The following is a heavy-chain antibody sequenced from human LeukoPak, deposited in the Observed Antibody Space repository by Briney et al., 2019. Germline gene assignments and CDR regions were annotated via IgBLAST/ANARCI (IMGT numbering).Heavy chain of an antibody. CDR3: ARDQEDTAIEHVTPHAFDI. V-gene: IGHV1-46*01. J-gene: IGHJ3*02. CDR2: INPSGGST. Sequence: GASVKVSCKASGYTFTSCYMHWVRQAPGQGLEWMGIINPSGGSTSYAQKFQGRVTITADESTSTAYMELSSLRSEDTAVYYCARDQEDTAIEHVTPHAFDIWGQGTMVTVSS. CDR1: GYTFTSCY. D-gene: IGHD5-18*01.